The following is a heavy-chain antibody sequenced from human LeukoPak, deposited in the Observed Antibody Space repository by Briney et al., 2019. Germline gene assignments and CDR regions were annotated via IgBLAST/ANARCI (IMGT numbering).Heavy chain of an antibody. J-gene: IGHJ4*02. V-gene: IGHV1-8*01. Sequence: ASVKVSCKASGYTFTKYDTNWVGQATGQGREGMGWMNPNSGNTGYAQKFQGRIDITRSTSISTAYMELSSLRSEDTAVYYCARAFEWELLLYWGQGTLVTVSS. CDR2: MNPNSGNT. D-gene: IGHD1-26*01. CDR3: ARAFEWELLLY. CDR1: GYTFTKYD.